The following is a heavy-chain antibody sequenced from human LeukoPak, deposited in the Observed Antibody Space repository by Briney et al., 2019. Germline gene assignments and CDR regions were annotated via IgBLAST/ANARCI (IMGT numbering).Heavy chain of an antibody. CDR3: ARIAVAASVYFDY. CDR1: GFTVSSNY. J-gene: IGHJ4*02. V-gene: IGHV3-53*01. Sequence: GGSLRLSCAASGFTVSSNYMSWVRQAPGKGLEWVSVIYSGGSTYYADSVKGRFTISRDNSKNTLYLQMNSLRAEDTAVYYCARIAVAASVYFDYWGQGTLVTVSS. CDR2: IYSGGST. D-gene: IGHD6-19*01.